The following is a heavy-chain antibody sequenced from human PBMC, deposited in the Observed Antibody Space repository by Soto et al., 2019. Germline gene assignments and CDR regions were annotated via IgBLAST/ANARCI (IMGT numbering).Heavy chain of an antibody. CDR2: INAGNGNT. CDR3: AREDDYGGNVPFSP. D-gene: IGHD4-17*01. Sequence: GASVKVSCKASGYTFTSYAMHWVRQAPGQRLEWMGWINAGNGNTKYSQKFQGRVTITRDTSASTAYMELSSLRSEDTAVYYCAREDDYGGNVPFSPWGQGTLVTVSS. V-gene: IGHV1-3*01. J-gene: IGHJ5*02. CDR1: GYTFTSYA.